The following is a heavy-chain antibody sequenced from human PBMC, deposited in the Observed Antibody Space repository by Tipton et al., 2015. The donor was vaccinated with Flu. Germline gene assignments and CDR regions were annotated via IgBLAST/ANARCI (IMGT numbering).Heavy chain of an antibody. Sequence: TPSLTCAVCGGSFSGYYWSWIRQPPGKGLEWIGEINHSGSTNYNPSLKSRVTISVDTSKNQFSLKLSSVTAADTAVYYCARVRRRNYGGYGRGYYSYGMDVWGQGTTVTVSS. CDR1: GGSFSGYY. D-gene: IGHD4-17*01. J-gene: IGHJ6*02. CDR3: ARVRRRNYGGYGRGYYSYGMDV. V-gene: IGHV4-34*01. CDR2: INHSGST.